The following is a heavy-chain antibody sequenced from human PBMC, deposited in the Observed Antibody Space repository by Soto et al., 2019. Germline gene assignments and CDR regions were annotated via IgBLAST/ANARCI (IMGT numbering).Heavy chain of an antibody. CDR2: INHSGST. V-gene: IGHV4-34*01. CDR3: ARGHSSGWYSSEYYYGMDV. D-gene: IGHD6-19*01. J-gene: IGHJ6*02. Sequence: SETLSLTCAVYGGSFSGYYWSWIRQPPRKGLEWIGEINHSGSTNYNPSLKSRVTISVDTSKNQFSLKLSSVTAADTAVYYCARGHSSGWYSSEYYYGMDVWGQGTTVTVSS. CDR1: GGSFSGYY.